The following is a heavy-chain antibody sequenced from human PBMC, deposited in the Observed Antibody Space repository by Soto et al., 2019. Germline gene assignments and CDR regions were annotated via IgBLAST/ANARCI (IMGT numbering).Heavy chain of an antibody. CDR2: INPNSGGT. V-gene: IGHV1-2*04. Sequence: ASVKVSCKASGYTFTGYYMHWVRQAPGQGLEWMGWINPNSGGTNYAQKFQGWVTMTRDTSISTAYMELSRLRSDDTAVYYCAIEHSIVGATTNLGGMDVWGQGTTVTVSS. CDR3: AIEHSIVGATTNLGGMDV. D-gene: IGHD1-26*01. J-gene: IGHJ6*02. CDR1: GYTFTGYY.